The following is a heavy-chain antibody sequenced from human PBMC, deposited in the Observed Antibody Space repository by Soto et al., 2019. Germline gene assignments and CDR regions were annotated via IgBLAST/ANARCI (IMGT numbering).Heavy chain of an antibody. V-gene: IGHV4-31*03. J-gene: IGHJ4*02. CDR1: GGSISSGGYY. Sequence: SETLSLTCTVSGGSISSGGYYWSWIRQHPGKGLEWIGYIYYSGSTYYNPSLKSRVTISVDTSKNQFSLKLSSVTAADTAVYYCARIGYCSGGSCYSGLDYWGQGTLVTSPQ. CDR3: ARIGYCSGGSCYSGLDY. CDR2: IYYSGST. D-gene: IGHD2-15*01.